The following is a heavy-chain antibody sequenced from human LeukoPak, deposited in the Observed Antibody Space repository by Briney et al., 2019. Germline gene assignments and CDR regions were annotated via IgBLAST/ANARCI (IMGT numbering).Heavy chain of an antibody. J-gene: IGHJ4*02. CDR3: ARHQLRGFLDDN. CDR2: IYYSGNT. Sequence: SETLSLTCTVSGGSISSHYWSWIRQPPGKGLEWIGCIYYSGNTNYNPSLESRVTISVDTSKSQFSLKLSSVTAADTAVYYCARHQLRGFLDDNWGQGTLVTVSS. V-gene: IGHV4-59*08. CDR1: GGSISSHY. D-gene: IGHD3-10*01.